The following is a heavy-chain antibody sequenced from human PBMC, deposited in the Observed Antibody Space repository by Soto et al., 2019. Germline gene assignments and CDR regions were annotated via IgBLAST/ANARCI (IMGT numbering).Heavy chain of an antibody. CDR2: IWYDGSNK. D-gene: IGHD4-17*01. J-gene: IGHJ2*01. V-gene: IGHV3-33*06. Sequence: PGGSLRLSCAASGFTFSSYGMHWVRQAPGKGLEWVAVIWYDGSNKYYADSVKGRFTISRDNSKNTLYLQMNSLRAEDTAIYYCAKDRLRTVTTLSCFDLWGRGTLVTVSS. CDR1: GFTFSSYG. CDR3: AKDRLRTVTTLSCFDL.